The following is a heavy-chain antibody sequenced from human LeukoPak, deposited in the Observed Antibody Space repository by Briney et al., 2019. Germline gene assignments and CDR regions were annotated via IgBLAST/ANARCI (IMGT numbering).Heavy chain of an antibody. CDR1: GGSFSGYY. J-gene: IGHJ4*02. CDR2: IYYSGST. D-gene: IGHD3-10*01. Sequence: SETLSLTCAVYGGSFSGYYWSWIRQPPGKGLEWIGYIYYSGSTNYNPSLKSRVTISVDTSKNQFSLKLSSVTAADTAVYYCPRVSRPLWFGEYRYFDYWGQGTLVTVSS. V-gene: IGHV4-59*01. CDR3: PRVSRPLWFGEYRYFDY.